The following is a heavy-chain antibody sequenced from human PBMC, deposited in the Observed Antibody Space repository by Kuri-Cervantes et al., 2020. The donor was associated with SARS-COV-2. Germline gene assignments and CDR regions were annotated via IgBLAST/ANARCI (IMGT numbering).Heavy chain of an antibody. CDR2: ISGSGGST. J-gene: IGHJ5*02. CDR1: GFTFSSYA. V-gene: IGHV3-23*01. Sequence: GESLKIFCAASGFTFSSYAMSWVRQAPGKGLEWVSAISGSGGSTYYADSVKGRFTISRDNSKNTLYLQMNSLRAEDTAVYYCAKVEGYSYPNWFDPWGQGTLVTVAS. D-gene: IGHD5-18*01. CDR3: AKVEGYSYPNWFDP.